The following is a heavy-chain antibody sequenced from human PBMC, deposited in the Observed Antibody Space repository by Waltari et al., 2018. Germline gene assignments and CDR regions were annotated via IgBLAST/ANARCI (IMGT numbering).Heavy chain of an antibody. CDR1: GFTFSSYA. V-gene: IGHV3-30*01. J-gene: IGHJ4*02. CDR3: ARYFYDSSADY. D-gene: IGHD3-22*01. Sequence: QVQLVESGGGVVQPGRSLRLSCAASGFTFSSYAMHWVRQAPGKGLEWVAVRSYDGSNKYDADAVKGRFTISRDNSKNTLYLQMNSLRAEDTAVYYCARYFYDSSADYWGQGTLVTVSS. CDR2: RSYDGSNK.